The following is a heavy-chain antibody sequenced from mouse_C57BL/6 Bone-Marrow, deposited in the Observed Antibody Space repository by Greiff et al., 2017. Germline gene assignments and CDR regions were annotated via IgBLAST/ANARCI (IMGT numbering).Heavy chain of an antibody. D-gene: IGHD1-1*02. CDR2: IDPENGDT. J-gene: IGHJ2*01. CDR1: GFNIKDDY. Sequence: DVKLVESGAELVRPGASVKLSCTASGFNIKDDYMHWVKQRPEQGLEWIGWIDPENGDTEYASKFQGKATITADTSSNTAYLQLSSLTSEDTAVYYCTTGGLYYWGQGTTLTVSS. V-gene: IGHV14-4*01. CDR3: TTGGLYY.